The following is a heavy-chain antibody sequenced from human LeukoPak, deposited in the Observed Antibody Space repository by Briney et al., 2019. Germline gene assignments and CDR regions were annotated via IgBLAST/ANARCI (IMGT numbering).Heavy chain of an antibody. V-gene: IGHV3-7*01. CDR3: ARDYYDSSGYYHVGYFDY. CDR2: IKQDGSEK. D-gene: IGHD3-22*01. Sequence: GSLRLSCAASGFTFSSYWMSWVRQAPGKGLEWVASIKQDGSEKYYVDSVKGRFTISRDNAKNSLYLQMNSLRAEDTAVYYCARDYYDSSGYYHVGYFDYWGQGTLVTVSS. CDR1: GFTFSSYW. J-gene: IGHJ4*02.